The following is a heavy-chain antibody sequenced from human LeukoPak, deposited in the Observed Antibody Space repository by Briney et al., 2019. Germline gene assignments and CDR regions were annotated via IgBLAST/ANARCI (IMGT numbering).Heavy chain of an antibody. V-gene: IGHV3-20*04. J-gene: IGHJ4*02. CDR2: INWNGDTT. CDR3: ARQTRGYVYYFDY. Sequence: GGSLRLSWAASGFPFQDSCLSWVRQAPGKGLEWISGINWNGDTTVYADSVKGRLTISRDNAKNSLYLQMNSLRADDTAFYYCARQTRGYVYYFDYWGQGTLVTVSS. D-gene: IGHD2-2*01. CDR1: GFPFQDSC.